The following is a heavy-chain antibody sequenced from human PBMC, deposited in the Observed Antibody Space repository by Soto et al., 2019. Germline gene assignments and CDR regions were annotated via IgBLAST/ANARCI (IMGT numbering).Heavy chain of an antibody. J-gene: IGHJ5*02. V-gene: IGHV3-7*03. Sequence: GGSLRLSCAASGFTFSSYWMSWVRQAPGKGLEWVANIKQDGSEKYYVDSVKGRFTISRDNSKNTLYLQMNSLRAEDTAVYYCAKAPYYDFWRPWFDPWGQGTLVTVAS. D-gene: IGHD3-3*01. CDR3: AKAPYYDFWRPWFDP. CDR2: IKQDGSEK. CDR1: GFTFSSYW.